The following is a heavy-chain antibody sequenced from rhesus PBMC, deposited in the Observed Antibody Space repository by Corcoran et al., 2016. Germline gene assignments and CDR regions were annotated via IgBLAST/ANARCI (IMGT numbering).Heavy chain of an antibody. D-gene: IGHD6-31*01. V-gene: IGHV4S9*01. Sequence: QVQLPESGPGRVKPPETLSLTCAVPGGSISDRYSWYWIRQPPGQGHGWLGNFLEWIGNIYGNSGTTYYNSSLKSRVTISKDTSTNQFFLRLSSVTATDTAVYYCVGGQRLDRFDYWGQGVLVSVSS. J-gene: IGHJ4*01. CDR1: GGSISDRYS. CDR3: VGGQRLDRFDY. CDR2: IYGNSGTT.